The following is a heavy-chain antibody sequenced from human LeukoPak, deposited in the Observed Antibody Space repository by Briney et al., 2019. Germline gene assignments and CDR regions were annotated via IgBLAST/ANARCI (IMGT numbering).Heavy chain of an antibody. CDR1: GGSISSRSYY. CDR2: IYYSGST. V-gene: IGHV4-39*07. Sequence: PSETLSLTCTVSGGSISSRSYYWGWIRQPPGKGLEWIGSIYYSGSTYYNPSLKSRVTISVDTSKNQFSLKLSSVTAADTAVYYCARGRPITGTLGPPNWFDPWGQGTLVTVSS. D-gene: IGHD1-7*01. CDR3: ARGRPITGTLGPPNWFDP. J-gene: IGHJ5*02.